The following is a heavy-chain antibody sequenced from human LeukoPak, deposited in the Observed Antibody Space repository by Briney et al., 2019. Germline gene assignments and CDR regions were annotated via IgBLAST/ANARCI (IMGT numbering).Heavy chain of an antibody. J-gene: IGHJ4*02. D-gene: IGHD5-18*01. V-gene: IGHV4-34*01. CDR2: INHSGST. Sequence: SETLSLTCAVYGGSFSGYYWSWIRQPPGKGLEWIGEINHSGSTNYNPSLKSRVTISVDTSKNQFSLKLSSVTAADMAVYYCARGYSYGHPFFDYWGQGTLVTVSS. CDR1: GGSFSGYY. CDR3: ARGYSYGHPFFDY.